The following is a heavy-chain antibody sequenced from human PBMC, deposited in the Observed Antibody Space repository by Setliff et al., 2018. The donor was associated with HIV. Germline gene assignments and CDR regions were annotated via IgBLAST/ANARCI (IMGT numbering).Heavy chain of an antibody. CDR2: INAGYGNT. D-gene: IGHD5-18*01. Sequence: ASVKVSCKASGYTLTSYAIHWVRQAPGQSLEWMGWINAGYGNTKYSQKFQGRVTMSRDTSTSTVYMELSSLRSEDTAVYYCARGQVVGYTYSGIELWGQGTLVTVSS. V-gene: IGHV1-3*01. CDR1: GYTLTSYA. J-gene: IGHJ4*02. CDR3: ARGQVVGYTYSGIEL.